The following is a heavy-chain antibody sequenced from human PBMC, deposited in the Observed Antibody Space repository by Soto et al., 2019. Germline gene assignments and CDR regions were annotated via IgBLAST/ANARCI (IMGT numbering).Heavy chain of an antibody. V-gene: IGHV3-30*18. CDR3: AKGQSYQLPNGMDV. D-gene: IGHD2-2*01. CDR1: GFTFSSYG. CDR2: ISYDGSNK. Sequence: PGGSLRLSCAASGFTFSSYGMHWVRQAPGKGLEWVAVISYDGSNKYYADSVKGRFTISRDNSKNTLYLQMNSLRAEDTAVYYCAKGQSYQLPNGMDVWGQGTTVTVSS. J-gene: IGHJ6*02.